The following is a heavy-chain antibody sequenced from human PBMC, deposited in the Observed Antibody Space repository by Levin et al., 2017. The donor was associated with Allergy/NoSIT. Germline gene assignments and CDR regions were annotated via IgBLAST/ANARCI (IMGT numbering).Heavy chain of an antibody. CDR1: GFTFSNYG. Sequence: GGSLRLSCAASGFTFSNYGMHWVRQGPGKGLEWVGVISHDGSKKYYADSVKGRFTISRDNSKNTLYLQVESLRAEDTAVYYCAKGKISGIAVASILDNWGQGTLVTVSS. V-gene: IGHV3-30*18. CDR2: ISHDGSKK. CDR3: AKGKISGIAVASILDN. D-gene: IGHD6-19*01. J-gene: IGHJ4*02.